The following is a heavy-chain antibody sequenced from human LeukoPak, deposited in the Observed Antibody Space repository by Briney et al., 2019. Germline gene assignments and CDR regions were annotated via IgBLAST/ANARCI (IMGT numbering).Heavy chain of an antibody. V-gene: IGHV3-23*01. CDR3: AKDLSSAVAGY. CDR2: ISASGGST. Sequence: GGSLRLSCAASGFIFSQYSMNWVRQVPGKGLEWVSGISASGGSTYYADSVKGRFTISRDNSKNTLYLQMNSLRAEDTAVYYCAKDLSSAVAGYWGQGTPVTVSS. D-gene: IGHD6-19*01. J-gene: IGHJ4*02. CDR1: GFIFSQYS.